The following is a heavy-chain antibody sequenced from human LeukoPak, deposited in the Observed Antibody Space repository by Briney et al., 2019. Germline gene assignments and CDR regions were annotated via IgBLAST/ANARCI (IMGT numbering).Heavy chain of an antibody. Sequence: ASVKVSCKASGYTFTSYGISWVRQAPGQGLEWMRWISAYNGNTNYAQKFQGRVTMTRDTSISTAYMELSRLRSDDTAVYYCARGWGVVPAAISLNWFDPWGQGTLVTVSS. V-gene: IGHV1-18*01. D-gene: IGHD2-2*02. CDR2: ISAYNGNT. CDR3: ARGWGVVPAAISLNWFDP. J-gene: IGHJ5*02. CDR1: GYTFTSYG.